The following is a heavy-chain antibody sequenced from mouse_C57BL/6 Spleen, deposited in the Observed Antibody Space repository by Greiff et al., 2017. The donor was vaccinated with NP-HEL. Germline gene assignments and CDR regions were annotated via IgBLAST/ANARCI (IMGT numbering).Heavy chain of an antibody. J-gene: IGHJ2*01. Sequence: QVQLKESGPELVKPGASVKISCKASGYAFSSSWMNWVKQRPGKGLEWIGRIYPGDGDTNYNGKFKGKATLTADKSSSTAYMQLSSLTSEDSAVYFCARSDPYSKGGDYFDYWGQGTTLTVSS. V-gene: IGHV1-82*01. D-gene: IGHD2-5*01. CDR3: ARSDPYSKGGDYFDY. CDR1: GYAFSSSW. CDR2: IYPGDGDT.